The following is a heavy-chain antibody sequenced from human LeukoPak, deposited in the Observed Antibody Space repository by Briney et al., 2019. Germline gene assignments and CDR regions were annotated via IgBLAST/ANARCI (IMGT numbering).Heavy chain of an antibody. CDR2: ISYDGSNK. J-gene: IGHJ6*03. D-gene: IGHD6-13*01. V-gene: IGHV3-30*03. CDR3: ARDGRYSSSWHQYYYYMDV. CDR1: GFTFSSYG. Sequence: SGRSLRLSCAASGFTFSSYGMHWVRQAPGKGLEWVAVISYDGSNKYYADSVKGRFTISRDNSKNTLYLQMNSLRAEDTAVYYCARDGRYSSSWHQYYYYMDVWGKGTTVTVSS.